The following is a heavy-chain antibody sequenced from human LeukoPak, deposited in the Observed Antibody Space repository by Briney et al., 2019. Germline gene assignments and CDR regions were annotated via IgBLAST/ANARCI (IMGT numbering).Heavy chain of an antibody. CDR3: ARDRGYGYLFDY. D-gene: IGHD5-18*01. CDR1: GFTFSSYW. V-gene: IGHV3-74*01. CDR2: INSDGSST. Sequence: GGSLRLSCAASGFTFSSYWMHWVRQAPGKGLVWVSRINSDGSSTSYADSVKGRFPISRDNAKNTLYLQMNSLRAEDTAVYYCARDRGYGYLFDYWGQGTLVTVSS. J-gene: IGHJ4*02.